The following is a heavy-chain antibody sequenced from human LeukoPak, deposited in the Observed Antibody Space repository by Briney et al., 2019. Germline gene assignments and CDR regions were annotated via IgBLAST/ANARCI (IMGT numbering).Heavy chain of an antibody. J-gene: IGHJ4*02. CDR3: ARATYSYGYPTFDY. CDR2: IYYSGST. CDR1: GGSTSSCY. D-gene: IGHD5-18*01. Sequence: SETLSLTCTVSGGSTSSCYWSWIRQPPGKGLEWIGYIYYSGSTNYNPSLKSRVTISVDTSKNQFSLKLSSVTAADTAVYYCARATYSYGYPTFDYWGQGTLVTVSS. V-gene: IGHV4-59*01.